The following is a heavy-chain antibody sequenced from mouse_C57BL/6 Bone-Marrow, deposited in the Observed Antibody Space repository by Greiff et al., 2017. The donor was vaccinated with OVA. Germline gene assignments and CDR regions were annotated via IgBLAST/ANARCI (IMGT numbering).Heavy chain of an antibody. CDR1: GYTFTSYG. V-gene: IGHV1-81*01. D-gene: IGHD2-4*01. Sequence: QVHVKQSGAELARPGASVKLSCKASGYTFTSYGISWVKQRTGQGLEWIGEIYPRSGNTYYNEKFKGKATLTADKSSSTAYMELRSLTSEDSAVYFCARRGSTMITRVFAYWGQGTLVTVSA. J-gene: IGHJ3*01. CDR2: IYPRSGNT. CDR3: ARRGSTMITRVFAY.